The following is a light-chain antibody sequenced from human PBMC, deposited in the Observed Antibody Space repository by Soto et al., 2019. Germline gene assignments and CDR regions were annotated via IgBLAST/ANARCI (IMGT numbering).Light chain of an antibody. Sequence: QSALTQPPSASGSPGQSVTISCTGTSSDVGGYNSVSWYQQHPGKAPKLMIYEVSKRPSGVPDRFSGSKPGDTASLTVSGLQAEDEAEYYCSSYAGSDNYVVFGGGTKLTVL. CDR1: SSDVGGYNS. V-gene: IGLV2-8*01. J-gene: IGLJ2*01. CDR2: EVS. CDR3: SSYAGSDNYVV.